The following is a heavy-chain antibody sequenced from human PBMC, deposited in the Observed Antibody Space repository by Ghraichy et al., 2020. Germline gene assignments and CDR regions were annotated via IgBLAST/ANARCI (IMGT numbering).Heavy chain of an antibody. CDR1: GFTFSSYA. CDR2: ISYDGSNK. Sequence: GGSLRLSCAASGFTFSSYAMHWVRQAPGKGLEWVAVISYDGSNKYYADSVKGRFTISRDNSKNTLYLQMNSLRAEDTAVYYCARDLGGSYVDTAIALDYWGQGTLVTVSS. J-gene: IGHJ4*02. V-gene: IGHV3-30-3*01. D-gene: IGHD5-18*01. CDR3: ARDLGGSYVDTAIALDY.